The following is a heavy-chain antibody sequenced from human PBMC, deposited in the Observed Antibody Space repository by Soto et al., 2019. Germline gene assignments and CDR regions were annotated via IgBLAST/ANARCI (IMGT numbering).Heavy chain of an antibody. CDR3: ARVRAGCSRTSCYLED. V-gene: IGHV4-4*02. CDR1: GDSISSNNW. D-gene: IGHD2-2*01. CDR2: IHPRGDF. J-gene: IGHJ4*02. Sequence: QVQLQVSGPGLVKPSGTLSLTCTVSGDSISSNNWWNWVRQTPGKGLDWIGEIHPRGDFNYHPSLESRVTLSVDKSKNQVSRRLTSLTAADTAVYFCARVRAGCSRTSCYLEDWGRGTLVTVSS.